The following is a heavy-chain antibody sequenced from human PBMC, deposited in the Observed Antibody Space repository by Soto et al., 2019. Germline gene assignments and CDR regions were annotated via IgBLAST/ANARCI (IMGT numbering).Heavy chain of an antibody. Sequence: QITLKESGPTLVKPTQTLTLTCTFSGFSLSTSGVGVGWIRQPPGKALEWLALIYCNDYKRYSPSMKSRLTITKDTSKNQVVLTMTNMDPVDTATYYCAHRPPGAGNSMYFDYWGQGTLVTVSS. D-gene: IGHD1-7*01. V-gene: IGHV2-5*01. CDR1: GFSLSTSGVG. CDR3: AHRPPGAGNSMYFDY. CDR2: IYCNDYK. J-gene: IGHJ4*02.